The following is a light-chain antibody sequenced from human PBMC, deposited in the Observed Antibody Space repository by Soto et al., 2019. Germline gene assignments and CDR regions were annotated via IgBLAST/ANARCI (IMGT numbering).Light chain of an antibody. CDR1: QSLLSSSNNKNY. CDR3: LKHYGSPIS. CDR2: WAS. Sequence: DFVMTQSPDSLAVSLGERATINCKSSQSLLSSSNNKNYLAWFQQKPGQPPKMVISWASTRVSGVPDRFSGSGSGIDFTLTISSLQAEDVAVYFCLKHYGSPISVGGGTKVEIK. V-gene: IGKV4-1*01. J-gene: IGKJ4*01.